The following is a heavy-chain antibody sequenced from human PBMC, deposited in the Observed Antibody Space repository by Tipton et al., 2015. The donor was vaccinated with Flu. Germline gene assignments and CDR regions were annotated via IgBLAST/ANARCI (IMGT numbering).Heavy chain of an antibody. D-gene: IGHD4-23*01. V-gene: IGHV1-46*01. CDR3: ARGSGTTVVTPVYYFDY. J-gene: IGHJ4*02. CDR2: INPSGGST. Sequence: QLVQPGAEVKKPGASVKVSCKASGYTFTSYYMHWVRQAPGQGLEWMGIINPSGGSTSYAQKFQGRVTMTRDTSTSTVYMELSSLRSEDTAVYYCARGSGTTVVTPVYYFDYWGQGTLVTVSS. CDR1: GYTFTSYY.